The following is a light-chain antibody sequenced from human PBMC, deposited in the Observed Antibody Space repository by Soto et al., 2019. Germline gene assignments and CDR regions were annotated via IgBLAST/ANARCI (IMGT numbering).Light chain of an antibody. Sequence: QSVLTQPPSVSAAAGQKVTMSCSGSSANIGGNSVSWYQQLPGTAPKLLIYDDNKRPSGIPDRFSGSKSGTSATLGITGFQTGDEADYYCGSWDSSLSAYVFGTGTKVTV. CDR2: DDN. J-gene: IGLJ1*01. CDR1: SANIGGNS. V-gene: IGLV1-51*01. CDR3: GSWDSSLSAYV.